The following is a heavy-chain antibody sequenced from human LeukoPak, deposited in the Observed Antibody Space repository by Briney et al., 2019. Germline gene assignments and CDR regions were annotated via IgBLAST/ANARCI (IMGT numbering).Heavy chain of an antibody. CDR3: ARPRGNWNYRFDY. CDR2: IYSGGST. Sequence: GGSLRLSCAASGFTVSSNYMSWVRQAPGKGLEWVSVIYSGGSTYYADSVKGRFTTSRDNSKNTLYLQMNSLRAEDTAVYYCARPRGNWNYRFDYWGQGTLVTVSS. J-gene: IGHJ4*02. V-gene: IGHV3-66*02. D-gene: IGHD1-7*01. CDR1: GFTVSSNY.